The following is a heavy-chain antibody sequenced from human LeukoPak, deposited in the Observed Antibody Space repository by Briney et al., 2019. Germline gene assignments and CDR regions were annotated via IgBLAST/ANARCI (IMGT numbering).Heavy chain of an antibody. CDR1: GASISSHY. Sequence: SETLSLTCTVTGASISSHYWCWIRQTPGTGLEWIGDIYDRGSTTYNPSLKSRVSISVDTSRNQFYLNLRSVTAADTAVYYGAKIEVGRFDPWGQGTLVTVSS. CDR2: IYDRGST. J-gene: IGHJ5*02. D-gene: IGHD1-26*01. CDR3: AKIEVGRFDP. V-gene: IGHV4-59*11.